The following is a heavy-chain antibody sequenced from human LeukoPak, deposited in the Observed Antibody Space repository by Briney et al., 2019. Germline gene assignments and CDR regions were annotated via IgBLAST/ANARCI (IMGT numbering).Heavy chain of an antibody. V-gene: IGHV4-59*01. Sequence: QPSETLSLTCTVSGGSISNYYWCWIRQPPGKGLEWIGYIYYSGSTNSNPSLKSRVTISLDTSKNQFSPKLSSVTAADTAVYCCARAGQFISARPITFDYWGQGSLVTVSS. CDR3: ARAGQFISARPITFDY. J-gene: IGHJ4*02. CDR1: GGSISNYY. D-gene: IGHD6-6*01. CDR2: IYYSGST.